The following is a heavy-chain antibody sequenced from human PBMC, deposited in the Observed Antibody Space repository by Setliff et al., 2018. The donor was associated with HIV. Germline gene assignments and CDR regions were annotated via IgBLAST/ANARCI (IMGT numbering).Heavy chain of an antibody. J-gene: IGHJ2*01. Sequence: SSETLSLTCVVSGYSISSSYWWGWIRQPPGKGLEWIGWIGYIYKGGSTYYNPSLKSRVTMSEDTSKNQFSLKLRSVTAVDTAVYYCARSALWFGEADWYFDLWGRGTLVTAPQ. CDR2: IYKGGST. D-gene: IGHD3-10*01. CDR1: GYSISSSYW. V-gene: IGHV4-28*01. CDR3: ARSALWFGEADWYFDL.